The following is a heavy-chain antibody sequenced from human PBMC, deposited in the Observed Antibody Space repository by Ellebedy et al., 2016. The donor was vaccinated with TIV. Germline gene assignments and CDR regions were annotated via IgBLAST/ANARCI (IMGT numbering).Heavy chain of an antibody. V-gene: IGHV3-13*04. CDR3: ARAAYDLGALDY. J-gene: IGHJ4*02. CDR1: GFTFSSYD. D-gene: IGHD4/OR15-4a*01. Sequence: GESLKISXAASGFTFSSYDMHWVRQATGKGLEWVSAIGTAGDTYYPGSVKSRFTISRENAKNSLYLQMNSLRAGDTAVYYCARAAYDLGALDYWGQGTLVTVSS. CDR2: IGTAGDT.